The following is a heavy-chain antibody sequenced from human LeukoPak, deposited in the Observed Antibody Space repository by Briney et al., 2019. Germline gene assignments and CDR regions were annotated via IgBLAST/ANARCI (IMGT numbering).Heavy chain of an antibody. CDR2: MNPNSGNT. Sequence: ASVKVSCKASGYTFTGYYMHWVRQATGQGLEWMGWMNPNSGNTGYAQKFQGRVTMTRNTSISTAYMELSSLRSEDTAVYYCARGLPRGAAMFDYWGQGTLVTVSS. J-gene: IGHJ4*02. CDR3: ARGLPRGAAMFDY. V-gene: IGHV1-8*02. D-gene: IGHD2-2*01. CDR1: GYTFTGYY.